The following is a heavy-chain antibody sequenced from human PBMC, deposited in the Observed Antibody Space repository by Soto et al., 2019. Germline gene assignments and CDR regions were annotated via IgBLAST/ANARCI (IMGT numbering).Heavy chain of an antibody. CDR3: ARDQSTRWTDKSHTYYGMEV. V-gene: IGHV4-30-2*05. CDR2: IYHSGST. J-gene: IGHJ6*04. CDR1: GGSISSGGYS. Sequence: PSETLSLTCAVSGGSISSGGYSWSWIRQPPGKGLEWIGYIYHSGSTYYNPSLKSRVSISIDTSENQFSLKLNSVTAADTAVYYCARDQSTRWTDKSHTYYGMEVWGKGTTVTVSS. D-gene: IGHD2-15*01.